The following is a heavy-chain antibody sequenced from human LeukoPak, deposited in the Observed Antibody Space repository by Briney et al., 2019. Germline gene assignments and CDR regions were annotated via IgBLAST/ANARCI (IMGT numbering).Heavy chain of an antibody. D-gene: IGHD1-26*01. Sequence: GGSLRLSCAASGFTFSSYRMNWVRQAPGKGLEWVSYISSSGSTIYYAGSVKGRFTISRDNAKNLVYLEMNSLRAEDTAVYYCARVPGEMGATLAYLDYWGQGTLVIVSS. V-gene: IGHV3-48*04. J-gene: IGHJ4*02. CDR2: ISSSGSTI. CDR3: ARVPGEMGATLAYLDY. CDR1: GFTFSSYR.